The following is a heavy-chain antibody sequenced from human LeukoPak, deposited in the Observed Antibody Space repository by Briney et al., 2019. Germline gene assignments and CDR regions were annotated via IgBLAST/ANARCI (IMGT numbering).Heavy chain of an antibody. CDR2: IFLSGIS. D-gene: IGHD3-22*01. J-gene: IGHJ4*02. CDR3: VRTTYYYDTTGHLGFDH. V-gene: IGHV4-38-2*01. Sequence: SETLSLTCAVSGYSISGGYYWGLIRPPPGKGLGLVWIIFLSGISHYHPSLNSRLTISVDTSKNQFSLKLRSVTAADTAVYYCVRTTYYYDTTGHLGFDHWGQGTLVTVSS. CDR1: GYSISGGYY.